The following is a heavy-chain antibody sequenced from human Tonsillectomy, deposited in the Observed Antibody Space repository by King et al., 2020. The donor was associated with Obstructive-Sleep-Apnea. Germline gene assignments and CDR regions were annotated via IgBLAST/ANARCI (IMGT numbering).Heavy chain of an antibody. J-gene: IGHJ5*02. CDR2: IYYDGST. CDR1: GGSIISISNY. CDR3: ARDGSGSYYWFDP. D-gene: IGHD3-10*01. V-gene: IGHV4-39*07. Sequence: LQLQESGPGLVKPSETLSLTCTASGGSIISISNYWGWIRQPPGKGLEWIGSIYYDGSTYYNPSLKSRVTMSVDTSKNLFSLKLSSVTAADTAVYYCARDGSGSYYWFDPWGQGTLVTVSS.